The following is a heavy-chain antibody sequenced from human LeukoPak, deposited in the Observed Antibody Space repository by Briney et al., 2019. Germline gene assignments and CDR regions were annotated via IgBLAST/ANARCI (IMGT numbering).Heavy chain of an antibody. J-gene: IGHJ4*02. D-gene: IGHD1-26*01. Sequence: GGSLRLSCAASGFTFSGHFMHWVRQAPGKGLEYVSSISINGDKTYYAESVKGRFTISRDNSKNTLHLQLSSLRVEDTAVYYCIKDRIGTWSFDHWGQGTLLTVSS. CDR1: GFTFSGHF. V-gene: IGHV3-64D*06. CDR2: ISINGDKT. CDR3: IKDRIGTWSFDH.